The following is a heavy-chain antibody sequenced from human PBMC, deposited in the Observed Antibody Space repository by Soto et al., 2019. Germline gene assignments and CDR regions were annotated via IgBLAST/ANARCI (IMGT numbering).Heavy chain of an antibody. CDR3: AKDREHYYGSGTFDY. CDR2: ISYDGSNK. V-gene: IGHV3-30*18. CDR1: GFTFSSYG. D-gene: IGHD3-10*01. Sequence: QVQLVESGGGVVQPGRSLRLSCAASGFTFSSYGMHWVRQAPGKGLEWVAVISYDGSNKYYADSVKGRFTISGDNSKNTLYLQMNSLRAEDTAVYYCAKDREHYYGSGTFDYWGQGTLVTVSS. J-gene: IGHJ4*02.